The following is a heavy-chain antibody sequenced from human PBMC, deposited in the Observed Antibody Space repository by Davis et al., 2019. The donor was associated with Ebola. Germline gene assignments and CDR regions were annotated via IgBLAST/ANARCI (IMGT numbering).Heavy chain of an antibody. CDR3: ARETYSSGWYIDGNAFDI. Sequence: ASVKVSCKASGYTFTSYDINWVRQATGQGLEWMGWMNPNSGNTGYAQKFQGRVTITADKSTSTAYMELSSLRSEDTAVYYCARETYSSGWYIDGNAFDIWGQGTMVTVSS. CDR1: GYTFTSYD. D-gene: IGHD6-19*01. J-gene: IGHJ3*02. V-gene: IGHV1-8*01. CDR2: MNPNSGNT.